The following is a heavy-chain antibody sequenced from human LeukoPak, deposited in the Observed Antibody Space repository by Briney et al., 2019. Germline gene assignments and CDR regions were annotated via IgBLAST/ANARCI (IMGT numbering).Heavy chain of an antibody. V-gene: IGHV3-23*01. CDR2: ISGSGGST. Sequence: GGPLRLSCAASGFTFSSYAMSWVRQAPGKGLEWVSVISGSGGSTYSADSVRGRFTISRDNSKNTLYLQINSLRADDTAVYYCAKGRVGTNGVLEHWGQGTLVTVSS. CDR1: GFTFSSYA. CDR3: AKGRVGTNGVLEH. J-gene: IGHJ1*01. D-gene: IGHD1-26*01.